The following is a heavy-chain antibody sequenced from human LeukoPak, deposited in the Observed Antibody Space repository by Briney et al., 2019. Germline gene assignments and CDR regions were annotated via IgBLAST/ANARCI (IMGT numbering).Heavy chain of an antibody. Sequence: GGSLRLSCAASGSTFSSYSMNWVRQAPGKGLEWVSSISSSSSYIYYADSVKGRFTISRDNAKNSLYLQMNSLRAEDTAVYYCAISCSSTSCYDYWGQGTLVTVSS. CDR2: ISSSSSYI. CDR1: GSTFSSYS. J-gene: IGHJ4*02. V-gene: IGHV3-21*01. D-gene: IGHD2-2*01. CDR3: AISCSSTSCYDY.